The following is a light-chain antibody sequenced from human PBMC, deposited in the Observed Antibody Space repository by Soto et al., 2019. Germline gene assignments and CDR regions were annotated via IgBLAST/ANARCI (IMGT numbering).Light chain of an antibody. J-gene: IGKJ2*01. CDR2: AAS. CDR1: QSISSY. Sequence: DIQITQSPSSLSAYVEDRVTITSRASQSISSYLNWYQQKPGKAPKLLSYAASSLQSVVPSRFSGSGSGTDFTLTISSLQPEDCSTDYFQQSYSTPYSFGQGTELEIK. V-gene: IGKV1-39*01. CDR3: QQSYSTPYS.